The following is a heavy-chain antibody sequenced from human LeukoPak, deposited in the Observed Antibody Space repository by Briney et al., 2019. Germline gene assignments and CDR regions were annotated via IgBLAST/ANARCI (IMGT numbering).Heavy chain of an antibody. CDR1: GFTFSSYS. V-gene: IGHV3-21*01. CDR2: ISSSSSYI. D-gene: IGHD3-22*01. J-gene: IGHJ4*02. CDR3: ARGDSSGYYYGDY. Sequence: GGSLRLSRAASGFTFSSYSMNWVRQAPGKGLEWVSSISSSSSYIYYADSVKGRFTISRDNAKNSLYLQMNSLRAEDTAVYYCARGDSSGYYYGDYWGQGTLVTVSS.